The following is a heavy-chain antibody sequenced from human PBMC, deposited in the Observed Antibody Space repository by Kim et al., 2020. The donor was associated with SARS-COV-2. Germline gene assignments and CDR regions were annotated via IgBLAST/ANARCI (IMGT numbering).Heavy chain of an antibody. CDR1: GFPFSQYT. J-gene: IGHJ6*02. Sequence: GGSLRLSCAASGFPFSQYTMSWVRQAPGKGLEWVSYISSSGSTVYYVDSVKGRFTISRDNAKNSLYLQMSSLREEDTAVYYCARGIYCSIASCSNPGMDVWGQGTTVTVSS. V-gene: IGHV3-48*02. D-gene: IGHD2-2*01. CDR2: ISSSGSTV. CDR3: ARGIYCSIASCSNPGMDV.